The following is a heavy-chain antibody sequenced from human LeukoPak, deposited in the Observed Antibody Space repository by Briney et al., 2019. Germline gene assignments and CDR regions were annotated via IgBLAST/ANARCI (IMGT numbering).Heavy chain of an antibody. J-gene: IGHJ3*02. Sequence: PSETLSLTXTVSGGSISSYYWSWIRQPPGKGLEWVGSIYYSGSTYYNTSPKSRVTISLDTTKNQCSLIIISVTAPDTAVYYCARHSITMVGGVKPAPAFDIWGQGTMVTVSS. D-gene: IGHD3-10*01. V-gene: IGHV4-59*05. CDR1: GGSISSYY. CDR2: IYYSGST. CDR3: ARHSITMVGGVKPAPAFDI.